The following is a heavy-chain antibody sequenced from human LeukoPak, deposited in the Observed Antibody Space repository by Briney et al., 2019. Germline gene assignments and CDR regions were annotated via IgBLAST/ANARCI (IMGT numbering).Heavy chain of an antibody. CDR2: IKQDGSEK. J-gene: IGHJ4*02. Sequence: PGGSLRLSFAASGFTFSCYWMSWVRQAPGKGLGWVANIKQDGSEKYHVDSVKGRFTISRDNAKNSLYLQMNSLRAEDTAVYYCARGSIVGATNEWGQGTLVTVSS. V-gene: IGHV3-7*04. D-gene: IGHD1-26*01. CDR3: ARGSIVGATNE. CDR1: GFTFSCYW.